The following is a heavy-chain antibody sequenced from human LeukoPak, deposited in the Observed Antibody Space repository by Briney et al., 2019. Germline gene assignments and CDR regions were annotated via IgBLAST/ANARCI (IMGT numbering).Heavy chain of an antibody. V-gene: IGHV7-4-1*02. J-gene: IGHJ6*02. CDR2: INTNTGNP. Sequence: ASVTVSCTASGYTFTSYAMNWVRQAPGQGLEWMGWINTNTGNPTYAQGFTGRFVFSLDTSVSTAYLQISSLKAEDTAVYYCARDLDLLAAAAGTGLNYYYCYGMDVWGQGTTVTVSS. D-gene: IGHD6-13*01. CDR1: GYTFTSYA. CDR3: ARDLDLLAAAAGTGLNYYYCYGMDV.